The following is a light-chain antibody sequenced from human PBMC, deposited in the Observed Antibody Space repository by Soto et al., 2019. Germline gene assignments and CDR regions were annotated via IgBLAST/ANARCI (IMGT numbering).Light chain of an antibody. Sequence: DIQMTQSPSTLSASVGDRVTITCRASQSINSWLSWHQQSPGKAPKLLIYHASTLESGVPSRFSGSGSGTEFTLTISSLQPDDFATYYCQEYVYYSTFGGGTKVEIK. CDR3: QEYVYYST. V-gene: IGKV1-5*01. CDR1: QSINSW. CDR2: HAS. J-gene: IGKJ4*01.